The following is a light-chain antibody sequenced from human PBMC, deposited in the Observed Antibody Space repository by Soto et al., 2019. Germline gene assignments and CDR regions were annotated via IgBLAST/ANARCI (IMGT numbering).Light chain of an antibody. CDR2: MNT. CDR1: SSNIGAGSD. CDR3: QSYDPNSRGSV. V-gene: IGLV1-40*01. J-gene: IGLJ3*02. Sequence: QSVLTQPPSVSGAPGQRVTISCTGTSSNIGAGSDVNWYQHLPGAAPKLLIYMNTNRPSGVPDRFSGSKSDISASLAITGLQADYEADYYCQSYDPNSRGSVFGGGTKLTV.